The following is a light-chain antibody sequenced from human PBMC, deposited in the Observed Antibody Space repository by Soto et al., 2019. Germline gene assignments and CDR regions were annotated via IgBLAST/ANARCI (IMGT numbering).Light chain of an antibody. Sequence: DIQMTQSPSSLSASLGARVTITCRASPGIGVYLAWFQQKPGKVPKLLIYAASTLHSGVPSRFSGSGSGTDFTLTISSLQPEDFATYYCQKYNRAPLTFGGGTKVEIK. J-gene: IGKJ4*01. CDR1: PGIGVY. CDR3: QKYNRAPLT. CDR2: AAS. V-gene: IGKV1-27*01.